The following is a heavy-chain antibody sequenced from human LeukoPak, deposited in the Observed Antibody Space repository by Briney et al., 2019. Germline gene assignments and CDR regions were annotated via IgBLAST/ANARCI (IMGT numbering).Heavy chain of an antibody. CDR2: FCPGDSDT. CDR1: GYTFTTYW. CDR3: ARRGHRQAADNAFDI. V-gene: IGHV5-51*01. Sequence: GESLKISCKGSGYTFTTYWIGWVRQMPGKGLEWVGIFCPGDSDTRYSPSFQGQVTISANMSISTAYLQWSSLKASDTVRYYCARRGHRQAADNAFDIWGQGTMVTVSS. D-gene: IGHD6-13*01. J-gene: IGHJ3*02.